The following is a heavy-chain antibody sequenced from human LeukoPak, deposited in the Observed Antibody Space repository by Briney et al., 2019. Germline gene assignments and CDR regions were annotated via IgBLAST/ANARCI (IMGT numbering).Heavy chain of an antibody. CDR3: AKDFSGSYYFDYFDY. D-gene: IGHD3-10*01. CDR2: ISGSGGST. Sequence: GGSLRLSCAASGFTFSSYGMSWVRQAPGKGLEWVSAISGSGGSTYYADSVKGRFTISRDNSKNTLYLQMNSLRAEDTAVYYCAKDFSGSYYFDYFDYWGQGTLVTVSS. CDR1: GFTFSSYG. J-gene: IGHJ4*02. V-gene: IGHV3-23*01.